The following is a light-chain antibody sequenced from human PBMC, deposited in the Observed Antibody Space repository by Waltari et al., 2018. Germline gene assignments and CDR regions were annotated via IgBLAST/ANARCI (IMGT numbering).Light chain of an antibody. Sequence: EIVLTLSPATLSLSPGERATLSCRASQSVSSYLAWYQQKPGQAPRLLIYDASNRATGIPARFSGSGSGTDFTLTISSLEPEDFAVYYCQQRKTFGQGTRLEIK. J-gene: IGKJ5*01. CDR1: QSVSSY. CDR2: DAS. V-gene: IGKV3-11*01. CDR3: QQRKT.